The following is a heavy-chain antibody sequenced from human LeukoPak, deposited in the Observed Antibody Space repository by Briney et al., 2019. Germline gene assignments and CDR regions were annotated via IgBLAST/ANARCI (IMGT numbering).Heavy chain of an antibody. CDR1: GYTFTSYD. CDR2: IIPILGIA. D-gene: IGHD6-19*01. Sequence: GASVKVSCKASGYTFTSYDINWVRQATGQGLEWMGRIIPILGIANYAQKFQGRVTITADKSTSTAYMELSSLRSEDTAVYYCARDRGIAVAGPNWYFDLWGRGTLVTVSS. J-gene: IGHJ2*01. CDR3: ARDRGIAVAGPNWYFDL. V-gene: IGHV1-69*04.